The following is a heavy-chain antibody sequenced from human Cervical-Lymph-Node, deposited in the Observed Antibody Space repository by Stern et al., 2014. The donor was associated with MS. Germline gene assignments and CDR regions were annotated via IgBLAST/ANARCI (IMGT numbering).Heavy chain of an antibody. CDR1: GFTFSSYG. V-gene: IGHV3-30*18. J-gene: IGHJ4*02. D-gene: IGHD2-2*01. CDR3: AKKGGGVVPAAVDY. Sequence: VQLVESGGGVVQPGRSLRLSCAASGFTFSSYGMHWVRQAPGKGLEWVAVISYDGSNKYYADSVKGRFTISRDNSKNTLYLQMNSLRAEDTAVYYCAKKGGGVVPAAVDYWGQGTLVTVSS. CDR2: ISYDGSNK.